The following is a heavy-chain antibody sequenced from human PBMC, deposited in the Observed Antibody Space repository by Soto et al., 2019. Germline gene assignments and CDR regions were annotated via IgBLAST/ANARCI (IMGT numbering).Heavy chain of an antibody. CDR1: VYTFTRYG. CDR2: ISGYNGNT. CDR3: GRSSGYWSYYFDY. D-gene: IGHD3-22*01. V-gene: IGHV1-18*01. J-gene: IGHJ4*02. Sequence: QVQLVQSGAEVKKPGASVKVSCKASVYTFTRYGISWVRQAPGQGFEWMGWISGYNGNTNYAQKLQGRVTMTTDTSTSTAYVELRSLRSDYTAVYYCGRSSGYWSYYFDYWGQGTLVTVSS.